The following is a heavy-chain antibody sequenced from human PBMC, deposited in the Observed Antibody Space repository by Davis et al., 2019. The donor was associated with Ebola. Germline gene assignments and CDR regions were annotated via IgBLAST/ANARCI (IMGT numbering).Heavy chain of an antibody. D-gene: IGHD5-24*01. J-gene: IGHJ6*02. CDR1: GFTFSSYD. CDR3: ARDREEGSYYYGMDV. V-gene: IGHV3-13*01. CDR2: IGTAGDT. Sequence: PGGSLRLSCAASGFTFSSYDMHWVRQATGKGLEWVSAIGTAGDTYYPGSVKGRFTISRENAKNSLYLQMNSLRAGDTAVHYCARDREEGSYYYGMDVWGQGTTVTVSS.